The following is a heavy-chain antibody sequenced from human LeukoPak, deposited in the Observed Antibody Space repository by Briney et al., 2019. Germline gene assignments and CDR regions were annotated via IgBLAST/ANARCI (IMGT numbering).Heavy chain of an antibody. J-gene: IGHJ4*02. D-gene: IGHD3-10*01. V-gene: IGHV4-59*01. CDR2: IYYSGST. CDR1: GGSISSYY. CDR3: ASAPYGSGSYYLDY. Sequence: SETLSLTCTVSGGSISSYYWSWIRQPPGKGLEWIGYIYYSGSTNYNPSLKSRVTISVDTSKNQFSLKLSSVTAADTAVYYCASAPYGSGSYYLDYWGQGTLVTVSS.